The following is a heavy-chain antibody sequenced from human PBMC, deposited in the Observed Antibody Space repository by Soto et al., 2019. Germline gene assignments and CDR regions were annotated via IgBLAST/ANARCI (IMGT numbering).Heavy chain of an antibody. D-gene: IGHD2-21*02. CDR3: AREETAWPLAYGLDV. CDR1: GFSFSTYS. Sequence: GGSLRLSCEASGFSFSTYSMHWVRQAPGKGLEWVSSIGRRSDIYYADSVKGRFTISRDNAKNSVSLQMNSLRDEDTAVYYCAREETAWPLAYGLDVWGQGTTVTAP. V-gene: IGHV3-21*01. J-gene: IGHJ6*02. CDR2: IGRRSDI.